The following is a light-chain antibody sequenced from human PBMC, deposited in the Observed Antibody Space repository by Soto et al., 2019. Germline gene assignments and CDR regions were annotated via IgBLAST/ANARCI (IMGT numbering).Light chain of an antibody. CDR2: DVS. V-gene: IGLV2-14*03. J-gene: IGLJ1*01. CDR3: YSYTSSNTYV. CDR1: SSDVGGYNY. Sequence: QSDRNKPASVSGAHGQSITISCNGTSSDVGGYNYVSWYQHHPGKVPQLMIYDVSNRPSGVSNRFSGSKSGNTASLTISGLQAEDEADYYCYSYTSSNTYVFGTGTKVTVL.